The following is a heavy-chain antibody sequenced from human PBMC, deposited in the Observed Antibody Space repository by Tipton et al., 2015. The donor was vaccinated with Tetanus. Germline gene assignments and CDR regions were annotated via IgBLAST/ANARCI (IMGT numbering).Heavy chain of an antibody. J-gene: IGHJ4*02. V-gene: IGHV4-31*03. CDR2: ISNSGST. CDR3: ARANNEFPKKGPFDY. D-gene: IGHD1-1*01. Sequence: TLSLTCTVSGGSISSDGAYWSWIRQHPGEGLEWIGYISNSGSTYYNPSLKSRVTISVDTSQKQISLKVSSVTAADTAVYYCARANNEFPKKGPFDYWGQGALVLVSS. CDR1: GGSISSDGAY.